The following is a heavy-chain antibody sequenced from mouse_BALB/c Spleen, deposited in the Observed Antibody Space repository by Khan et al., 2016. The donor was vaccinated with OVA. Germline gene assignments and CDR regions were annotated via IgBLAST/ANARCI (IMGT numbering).Heavy chain of an antibody. V-gene: IGHV5-6*01. Sequence: VQLKESGGDLVKPGGSLKLSCAASGFTFSSYSMSWVRQTPDKRLEWVATISTGGDYTYYPDNVKGRFIISRDDAKNTLYLQMSSLKSEDTAMYYCASHLTGSFAYWGQGTLVTVSA. CDR3: ASHLTGSFAY. D-gene: IGHD4-1*01. J-gene: IGHJ3*01. CDR1: GFTFSSYS. CDR2: ISTGGDYT.